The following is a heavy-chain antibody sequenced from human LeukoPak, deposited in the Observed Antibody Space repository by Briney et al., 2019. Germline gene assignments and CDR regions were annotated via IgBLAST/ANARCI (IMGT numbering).Heavy chain of an antibody. CDR3: ARDASGWYSDFFDY. V-gene: IGHV3-7*01. D-gene: IGHD6-19*01. CDR1: GFTFSSYW. J-gene: IGHJ4*02. CDR2: IKQDGSEK. Sequence: GGSLRLSCAASGFTFSSYWMSWVRQAPGKGLEWVANIKQDGSEKYYVDSVKGRFTISRDNAKNSLYLQMNSLRAEDTAVYYCARDASGWYSDFFDYWGQGTLVTVSS.